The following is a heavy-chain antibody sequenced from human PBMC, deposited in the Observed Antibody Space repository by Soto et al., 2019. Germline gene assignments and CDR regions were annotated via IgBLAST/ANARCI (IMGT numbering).Heavy chain of an antibody. J-gene: IGHJ6*03. CDR3: AGKVRGSSINYYDYIVV. CDR2: ISANNGDT. Sequence: QVQLVQTGAEVKKPGASVKVSCKASGYTFTSHGISWVRQAPGQGLEWMGWISANNGDTNYAQKFQGRVTVTTDTSTSTAYIDLMSMRSEDTAVYYCAGKVRGSSINYYDYIVVCGYGTTVNVAS. V-gene: IGHV1-18*01. D-gene: IGHD3-10*01. CDR1: GYTFTSHG.